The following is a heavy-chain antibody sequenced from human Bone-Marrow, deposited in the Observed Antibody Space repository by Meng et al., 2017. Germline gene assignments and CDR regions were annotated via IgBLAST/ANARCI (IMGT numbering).Heavy chain of an antibody. CDR1: GFTFSSYE. CDR2: ISSTGSTI. Sequence: GESLKISCAASGFTFSSYEMNWVRQAPGKGLEWVSYISSTGSTIYYADSVKGRFTISRDNAKNSLCLQMNSLRAEDTAVYYCTRDQAAMSCSNTSRYFSYYYYYGMDVWGQGTTVTVSS. CDR3: TRDQAAMSCSNTSRYFSYYYYYGMDV. V-gene: IGHV3-48*03. J-gene: IGHJ6*02. D-gene: IGHD2-2*01.